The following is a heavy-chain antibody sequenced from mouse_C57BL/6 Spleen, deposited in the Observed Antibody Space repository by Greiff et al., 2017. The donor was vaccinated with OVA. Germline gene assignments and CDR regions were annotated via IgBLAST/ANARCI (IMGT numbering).Heavy chain of an antibody. CDR2: IRNKANNHAK. CDR1: GFTFSDAW. V-gene: IGHV6-6*01. J-gene: IGHJ2*01. Sequence: EVKLVESGGGLVQPGGSMKLSCAASGFTFSDAWMDWVRQYPEQGLERVAEIRNKANNHAKYYAESVKGSFTISRDESKSSVYLQMNSLRAEDTGIYYCTEGDYWGQGTTLTVSS. CDR3: TEGDY.